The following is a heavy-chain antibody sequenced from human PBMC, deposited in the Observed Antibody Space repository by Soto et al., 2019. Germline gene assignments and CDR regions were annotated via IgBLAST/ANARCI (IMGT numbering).Heavy chain of an antibody. D-gene: IGHD3-10*01. CDR1: GYNFILHG. J-gene: IGHJ3*02. CDR3: ARVWYDGNSGAFDI. V-gene: IGHV1-18*01. Sequence: QGQRVQSVGEVKKPGASLKVSCKASGYNFILHGISWVRQAPGQGLEWMGWISAYNGNTNYAQNFQDRVTMTTDPSTSTVNMELRSLRSDDTAVYYCARVWYDGNSGAFDIWGQGTKVTVSS. CDR2: ISAYNGNT.